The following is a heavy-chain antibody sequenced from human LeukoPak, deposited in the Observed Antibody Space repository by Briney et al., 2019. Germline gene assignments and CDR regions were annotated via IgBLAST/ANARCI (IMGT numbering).Heavy chain of an antibody. CDR1: GFTFISYA. Sequence: PGGSLSLSCAASGFTFISYAMSWVRQAPGKGLEWVSAMMGSGGSTYYEDAVKGRFTITRDNSKNTLYLKMYSLRAGDTAVYYCAKDLNFAARSGTFDYWGQGTLVTVSS. CDR2: MMGSGGST. D-gene: IGHD6-6*01. CDR3: AKDLNFAARSGTFDY. J-gene: IGHJ4*02. V-gene: IGHV3-23*01.